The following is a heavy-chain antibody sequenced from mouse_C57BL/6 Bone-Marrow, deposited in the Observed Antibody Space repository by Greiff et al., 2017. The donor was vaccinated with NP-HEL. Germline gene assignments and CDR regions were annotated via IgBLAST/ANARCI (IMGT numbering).Heavy chain of an antibody. CDR3: AREGYGNSWFAY. V-gene: IGHV1-80*01. J-gene: IGHJ3*01. D-gene: IGHD2-10*02. CDR1: GYAFSSYW. CDR2: IYPGDGDT. Sequence: VQLQQSGAELVKPGASVKISCKASGYAFSSYWMNWVKQRPGKGLEWIGQIYPGDGDTNYNGKFKGKATLTADKSSSTAYMQLSSLTSEDSAVYFCAREGYGNSWFAYWRQGTLVTVSP.